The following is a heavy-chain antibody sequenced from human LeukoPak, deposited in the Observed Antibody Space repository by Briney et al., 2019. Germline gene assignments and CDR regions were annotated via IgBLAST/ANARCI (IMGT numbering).Heavy chain of an antibody. J-gene: IGHJ6*02. CDR2: TYYRSKWYY. V-gene: IGHV6-1*01. Sequence: QTLSLTCAISGDSVSSISVAWNWIRRSPSRGLEWLGRTYYRSKWYYEYAVSVKSRINISPDTSQNQFSLQLTSVTPEDTAVYYCSLARSEYHYGMDVWGQGTTVTVSS. CDR3: SLARSEYHYGMDV. CDR1: GDSVSSISVA.